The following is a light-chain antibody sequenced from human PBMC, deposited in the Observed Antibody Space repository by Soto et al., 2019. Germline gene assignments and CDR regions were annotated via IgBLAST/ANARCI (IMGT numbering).Light chain of an antibody. J-gene: IGKJ2*01. Sequence: EIVLTRSPAILSVSPGERATLSCRASQSISRSLAWYQQKPGQAPRLLISDASTRATGIPARFSGSGSGTEFTLTISSLQSEDFALYYCHQYNSWPPGTFGQGTKVDIK. CDR3: HQYNSWPPGT. V-gene: IGKV3-15*01. CDR2: DAS. CDR1: QSISRS.